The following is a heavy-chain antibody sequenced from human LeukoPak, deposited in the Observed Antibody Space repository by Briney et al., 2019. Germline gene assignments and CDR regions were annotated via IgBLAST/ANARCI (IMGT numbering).Heavy chain of an antibody. V-gene: IGHV3-21*01. J-gene: IGHJ4*02. CDR3: ARVARNAIAANIDY. Sequence: KSGGSLRLSCAASGFTFSSYSMNWVRQAPGKGLEWVSSISSSSSYIYYADSVKGRFTISRDNAKNSLYLQMNSLRAEDTAVYYCARVARNAIAANIDYGAREPWSPSPQ. D-gene: IGHD6-6*01. CDR1: GFTFSSYS. CDR2: ISSSSSYI.